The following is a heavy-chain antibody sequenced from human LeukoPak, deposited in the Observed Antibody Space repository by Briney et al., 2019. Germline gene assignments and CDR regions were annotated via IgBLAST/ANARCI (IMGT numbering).Heavy chain of an antibody. CDR2: ISGSGGST. J-gene: IGHJ6*02. Sequence: PGGSLRLSCAASGFTFSSYAMGGVRQAPGKGLEWVSAISGSGGSTYYADSAKGRFTISRDNSKNTLYLQMNSLRAEDTAVYYCAKAFSSSWYYYGMDVWGQGTTVTVSS. CDR3: AKAFSSSWYYYGMDV. D-gene: IGHD6-13*01. V-gene: IGHV3-23*01. CDR1: GFTFSSYA.